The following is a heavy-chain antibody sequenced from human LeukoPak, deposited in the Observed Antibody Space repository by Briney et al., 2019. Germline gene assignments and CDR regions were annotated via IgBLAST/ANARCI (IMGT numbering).Heavy chain of an antibody. V-gene: IGHV3-30*02. CDR1: GFTFSSYG. Sequence: PGGSLRLSCAASGFTFSSYGMHWVRHAPGKGLEWVAFIRYDGSNKYYADSVKGRFTISRDNSKNTLYLQMNSLRAEDMAVYYCAKGSRIAAAGTVYFDYWGQGTLVTVSS. J-gene: IGHJ4*02. D-gene: IGHD6-13*01. CDR3: AKGSRIAAAGTVYFDY. CDR2: IRYDGSNK.